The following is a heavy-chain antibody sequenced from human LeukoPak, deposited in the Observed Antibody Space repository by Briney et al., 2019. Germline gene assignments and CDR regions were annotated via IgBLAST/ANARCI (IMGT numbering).Heavy chain of an antibody. CDR1: GFTFGAYG. D-gene: IGHD4-17*01. CDR3: AKEIWPTVTTPGWTYFDY. CDR2: IRYDGSKK. J-gene: IGHJ4*02. Sequence: GGSLRLSCTASGFTFGAYGMSWFRQAPGKGLEWVAFIRYDGSKKYYADSVKGRFTISRDNSKNTLYLQMNSLRAEDTAVYYCAKEIWPTVTTPGWTYFDYWGQGALVTVSS. V-gene: IGHV3-30*02.